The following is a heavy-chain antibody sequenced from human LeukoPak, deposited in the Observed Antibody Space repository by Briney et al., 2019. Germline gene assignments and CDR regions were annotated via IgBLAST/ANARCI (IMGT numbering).Heavy chain of an antibody. Sequence: PGGSLRLSCAASGFTFSTYVMGWVRQAPGKGLEWVSAIRGSGGSTYYADSVKGRFTFSRDNSKNTLYLQMNSLRAEDTAVYYCARLRSSWLFDYWGQGTLVTVSS. D-gene: IGHD6-13*01. V-gene: IGHV3-23*01. J-gene: IGHJ4*02. CDR1: GFTFSTYV. CDR2: IRGSGGST. CDR3: ARLRSSWLFDY.